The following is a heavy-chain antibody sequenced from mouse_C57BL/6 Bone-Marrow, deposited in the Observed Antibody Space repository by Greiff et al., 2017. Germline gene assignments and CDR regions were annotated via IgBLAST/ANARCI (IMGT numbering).Heavy chain of an antibody. V-gene: IGHV1-63*01. CDR3: ARLGTGTYAMDY. CDR2: IYPGGGYT. CDR1: GYTFTNYW. D-gene: IGHD4-1*01. J-gene: IGHJ4*01. Sequence: VQLQQSGAELVRPGTSVKMSCKASGYTFTNYWIGWAKQRPGHGLEWIGDIYPGGGYTNYNEKFKGKATLPADKSSSTAYMQFSSLTSEDSAIYYCARLGTGTYAMDYWGQGTSVTVSS.